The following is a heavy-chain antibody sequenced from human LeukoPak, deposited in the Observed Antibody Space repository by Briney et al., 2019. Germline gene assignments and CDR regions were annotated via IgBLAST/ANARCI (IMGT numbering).Heavy chain of an antibody. Sequence: APVKVSCKASGYTFTSYYMHWVRQAPGQGLEWMGIINPSGGSTSYAQKFQGRVTMTRDMSTSTAYLELRSLKSDDTAFYYCARDPHEFSSGWSHFNYWGQGTLVTVSS. CDR3: ARDPHEFSSGWSHFNY. D-gene: IGHD6-19*01. CDR1: GYTFTSYY. CDR2: INPSGGST. J-gene: IGHJ4*02. V-gene: IGHV1-46*01.